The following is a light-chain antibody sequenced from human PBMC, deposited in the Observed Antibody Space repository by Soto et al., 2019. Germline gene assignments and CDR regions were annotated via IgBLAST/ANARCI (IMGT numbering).Light chain of an antibody. CDR1: QGIRND. CDR3: LQDYNYPYT. CDR2: AAS. J-gene: IGKJ2*01. Sequence: AIQMTQSPSSLSASVGDRVTITCRASQGIRNDLGWYQQKPGKAPKLLIYAASSLQSGVPSRFSGSGSSTYFTLTIHNLHPEDFATYFCLQDYNYPYTFGQGTKLEIK. V-gene: IGKV1-6*01.